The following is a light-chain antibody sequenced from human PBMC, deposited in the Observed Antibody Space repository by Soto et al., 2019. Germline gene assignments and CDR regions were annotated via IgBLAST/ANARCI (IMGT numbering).Light chain of an antibody. CDR2: GAS. Sequence: EIVLTQSPGTLSLSPGERATLSCRASQSVSSSYLAWYQHKPGQAPRLLIYGASSRATVIPDMSSVSGSGSDLTLTISRLEPEAFAVYFCHQYGSSDPFTFGRGTKVEIK. CDR1: QSVSSSY. J-gene: IGKJ4*01. V-gene: IGKV3-20*01. CDR3: HQYGSSDPFT.